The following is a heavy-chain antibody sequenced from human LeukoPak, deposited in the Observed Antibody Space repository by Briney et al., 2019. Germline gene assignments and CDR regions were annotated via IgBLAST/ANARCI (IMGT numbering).Heavy chain of an antibody. CDR1: GGSISSGGYY. D-gene: IGHD6-13*01. J-gene: IGHJ4*02. V-gene: IGHV4-31*03. Sequence: SESLSLTCTVSGGSISSGGYYWSWIRQHPGKGLEWIGYIYYSGSTYYNPSLKSRVTISVDTSKNQFSLKLSSVTAADTAVYYCARDQGSGYSSMGTFDYWGQGTLVTVSS. CDR3: ARDQGSGYSSMGTFDY. CDR2: IYYSGST.